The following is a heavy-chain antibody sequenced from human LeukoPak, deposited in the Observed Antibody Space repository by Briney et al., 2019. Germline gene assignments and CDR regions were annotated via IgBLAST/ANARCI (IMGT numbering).Heavy chain of an antibody. CDR1: GGSISSSSYY. J-gene: IGHJ6*02. D-gene: IGHD6-19*01. Sequence: SETLSLTCTVSGGSISSSSYYWGWIRQPPGKGLEWIGSIYYSGSTYYNPSLKSRVTISVDTSKNQFSLKLSSVTAADTAVYYCARAGAGLYYYYGMDVWGQGTTVTVSS. CDR3: ARAGAGLYYYYGMDV. CDR2: IYYSGST. V-gene: IGHV4-39*07.